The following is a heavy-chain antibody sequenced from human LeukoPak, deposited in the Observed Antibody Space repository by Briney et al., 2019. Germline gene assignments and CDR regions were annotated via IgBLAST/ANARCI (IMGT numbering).Heavy chain of an antibody. V-gene: IGHV1-46*01. CDR1: GYTFTSYY. CDR2: INPSGGST. J-gene: IGHJ6*02. Sequence: ASVTVSCKASGYTFTSYYMHWVRQAPGQGLEWMGIINPSGGSTSYAQKFQGRVTMTRDTSTSTVYMELSSLRSEDTAVYYCARRNDILTGYYPPDVWGQGTTVTVSS. D-gene: IGHD3-9*01. CDR3: ARRNDILTGYYPPDV.